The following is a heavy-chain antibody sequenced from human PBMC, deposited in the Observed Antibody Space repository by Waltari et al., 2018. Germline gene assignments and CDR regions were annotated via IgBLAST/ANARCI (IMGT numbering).Heavy chain of an antibody. D-gene: IGHD5-18*01. CDR1: GGSISSYY. Sequence: QVQLQESGPGLVKPSETLSLTCTVSGGSISSYYWSWIRQPPGKGLEWIGYIYYSGSTNYNPSLKSRVTISVDKSKNQFSLKLSSVTAADTAVYYCARDSISRGYSYEDAFDIWGQGTMVTVSS. J-gene: IGHJ3*02. V-gene: IGHV4-59*01. CDR3: ARDSISRGYSYEDAFDI. CDR2: IYYSGST.